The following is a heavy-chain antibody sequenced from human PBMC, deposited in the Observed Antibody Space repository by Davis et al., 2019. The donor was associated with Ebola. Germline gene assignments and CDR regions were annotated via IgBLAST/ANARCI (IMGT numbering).Heavy chain of an antibody. CDR3: AREAGGVAAAGKDY. V-gene: IGHV3-74*01. J-gene: IGHJ4*02. CDR2: INSDGSST. Sequence: HTGGSLRLSCAASGFTFSSYWMHWVRQAPGKGLVWVSRINSDGSSTSYADSVKGRFTISRDNSKNTLYLQMNSLRAEDTAVYYCAREAGGVAAAGKDYWGQGTLVTVSS. CDR1: GFTFSSYW. D-gene: IGHD6-13*01.